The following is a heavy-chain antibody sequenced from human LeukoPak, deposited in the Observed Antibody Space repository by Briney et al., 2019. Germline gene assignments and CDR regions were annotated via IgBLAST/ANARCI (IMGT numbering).Heavy chain of an antibody. D-gene: IGHD3-9*01. CDR2: IYTSGST. Sequence: SQTLSLTCTVSGGSISSGSYYWSWIRQPAGKGLEWIGRIYTSGSTNYNPSLKSRVTISVDTSKNQFSLKLSSVTAADTALYYCAKVKIPYDILTYMDVWGKGTTVTISS. CDR1: GGSISSGSYY. V-gene: IGHV4-61*02. CDR3: AKVKIPYDILTYMDV. J-gene: IGHJ6*03.